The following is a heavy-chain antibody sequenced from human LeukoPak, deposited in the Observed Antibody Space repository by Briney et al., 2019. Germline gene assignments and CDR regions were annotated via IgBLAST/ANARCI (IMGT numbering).Heavy chain of an antibody. CDR2: ISSSGNTI. CDR3: ARDGIIAAAGAFDY. CDR1: GFTFSSYE. D-gene: IGHD6-13*01. Sequence: GGSLRLSCAASGFTFSSYEMNWVRQAPGKGLEWVSYISSSGNTIYYADSVKGRFTISRDNAKNSLYLQMNSLRAEDTAVYYCARDGIIAAAGAFDYWGQGTLVTVSS. V-gene: IGHV3-48*03. J-gene: IGHJ4*02.